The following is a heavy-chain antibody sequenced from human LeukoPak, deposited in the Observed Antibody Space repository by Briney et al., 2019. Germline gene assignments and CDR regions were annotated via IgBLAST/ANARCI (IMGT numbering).Heavy chain of an antibody. J-gene: IGHJ4*02. CDR2: ISASGGTT. Sequence: GGSLRLSCAASGFTFSNFAMSWVRQAPGKGLEWVSSISASGGTTYYADSVKGRFTISRDNSKNTFNLQMNSLRAEDTALYYCAKDFHGDFPYFFDYWGQGPLVTVSS. CDR1: GFTFSNFA. CDR3: AKDFHGDFPYFFDY. V-gene: IGHV3-23*01.